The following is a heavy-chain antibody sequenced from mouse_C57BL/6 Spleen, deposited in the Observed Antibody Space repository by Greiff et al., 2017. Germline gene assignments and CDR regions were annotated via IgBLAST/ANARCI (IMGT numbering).Heavy chain of an antibody. CDR3: ARKGRPYGSSPSYAMDY. CDR2: IYPRDGST. D-gene: IGHD1-1*01. CDR1: GYTFTDHT. Sequence: QVQLQQSDAELVKPGASVKISCKVSGYTFTDHTIHWMKQRPEQGLEWIGYIYPRDGSTKYNEKFKGKATLTADKSSSTAYMQLNSLTSEDSAVYFCARKGRPYGSSPSYAMDYWGQGTSVTVSS. J-gene: IGHJ4*01. V-gene: IGHV1-78*01.